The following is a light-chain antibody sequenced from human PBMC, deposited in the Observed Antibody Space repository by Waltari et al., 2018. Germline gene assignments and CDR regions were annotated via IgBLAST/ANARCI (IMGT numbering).Light chain of an antibody. Sequence: ETVLTQSPVTLSLSPGETATLSCRASRRVGASFLAWYHQRPGQSPRLLIYGTSTRATGIPDRFSGDGSWTDFTLIIRRLEPEDLGVYFCHQYDQTPWTFGQGTTVE. CDR2: GTS. CDR1: RRVGASF. V-gene: IGKV3-20*01. J-gene: IGKJ1*01. CDR3: HQYDQTPWT.